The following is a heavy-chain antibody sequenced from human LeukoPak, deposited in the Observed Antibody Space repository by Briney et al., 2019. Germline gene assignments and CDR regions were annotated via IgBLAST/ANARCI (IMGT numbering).Heavy chain of an antibody. CDR1: GYTLTSNY. D-gene: IGHD5-24*01. J-gene: IGHJ3*01. CDR2: ISPSGGST. CDR3: ARIRDGYNDAYDL. V-gene: IGHV1-46*01. Sequence: ASVKVSCKAFGYTLTSNYMHWVRQAPGQGPEWMGVISPSGGSTTYAQNFQGRVTLTRDTSTSTVYMELSSLRSEDTAIYYCARIRDGYNDAYDLWGQGTVVTVPS.